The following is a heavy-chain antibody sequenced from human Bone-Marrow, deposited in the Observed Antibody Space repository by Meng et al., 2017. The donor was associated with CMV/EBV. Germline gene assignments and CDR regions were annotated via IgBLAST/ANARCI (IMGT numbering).Heavy chain of an antibody. Sequence: ASVKVSCKASGYTFTSYDINWVRQATGQGLEWMGWMNPNSGNTDYAQKFQGRVTMTRNTSISTAYMEVSSLRSEDTVVYYCARGGPTYYDFWSGYYRGGWFDPWGQGTLVTVSS. V-gene: IGHV1-8*01. J-gene: IGHJ5*02. CDR3: ARGGPTYYDFWSGYYRGGWFDP. CDR2: MNPNSGNT. CDR1: GYTFTSYD. D-gene: IGHD3-3*01.